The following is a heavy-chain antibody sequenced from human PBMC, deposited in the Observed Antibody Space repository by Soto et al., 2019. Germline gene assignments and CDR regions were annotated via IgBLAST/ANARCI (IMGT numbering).Heavy chain of an antibody. CDR2: IWYDGSNK. V-gene: IGHV3-33*01. D-gene: IGHD3-10*01. CDR3: ARGGTMVRGGMARLYFDY. J-gene: IGHJ4*02. CDR1: GFTFSSYG. Sequence: QVQLVESGGGVVQPGRSLRLSCAASGFTFSSYGMHWVRQAPGKGLEWVAVIWYDGSNKYYADSVKGRFTISRDNSKNTLYLQMNSLRAEDTAVYYCARGGTMVRGGMARLYFDYWGQGTLVTVSS.